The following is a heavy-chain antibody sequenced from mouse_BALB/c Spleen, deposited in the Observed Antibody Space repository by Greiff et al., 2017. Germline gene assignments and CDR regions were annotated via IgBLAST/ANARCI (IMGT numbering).Heavy chain of an antibody. CDR1: GFTFSSYA. Sequence: EVKLMESGGGLVKPGGSLKLSCAASGFTFSSYAMSWVRQTPEKKLEWVATISSGGSYTYYPDCVKGRFTISRDNAKNPLYLQLSSLRSEDTAMYYCARQDGNYAWFAYWGQGTLVTVSA. V-gene: IGHV5-9-3*01. CDR3: ARQDGNYAWFAY. D-gene: IGHD2-1*01. CDR2: ISSGGSYT. J-gene: IGHJ3*01.